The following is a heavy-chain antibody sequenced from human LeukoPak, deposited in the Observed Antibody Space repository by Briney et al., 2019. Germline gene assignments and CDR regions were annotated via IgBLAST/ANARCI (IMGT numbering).Heavy chain of an antibody. J-gene: IGHJ4*02. CDR3: ARGVITMIVVTYFDY. CDR2: ISAYNGNT. CDR1: GYTFTSYG. D-gene: IGHD3-22*01. Sequence: ASVKVSCKASGYTFTSYGISWVRQAPGQGLEWMGWISAYNGNTNYAQKLQGRVTMTTDTSTSTAYMELRSLRSDDTVVYYCARGVITMIVVTYFDYWGQGTLVTVSS. V-gene: IGHV1-18*01.